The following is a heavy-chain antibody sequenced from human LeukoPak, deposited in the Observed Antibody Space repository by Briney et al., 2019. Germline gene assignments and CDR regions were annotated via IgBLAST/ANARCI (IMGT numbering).Heavy chain of an antibody. CDR1: GFTFSDYY. Sequence: GGSLRLSCAASGFTFSDYYMSWTRQAPGKGLEWVSYISSSGSTIYYADSVKGRFTISRDNAKNSLYLQMNSLRAEDTAVYYCARDSFTYYFDYWGQGTLVTVSS. V-gene: IGHV3-11*01. J-gene: IGHJ4*02. CDR3: ARDSFTYYFDY. D-gene: IGHD3-16*01. CDR2: ISSSGSTI.